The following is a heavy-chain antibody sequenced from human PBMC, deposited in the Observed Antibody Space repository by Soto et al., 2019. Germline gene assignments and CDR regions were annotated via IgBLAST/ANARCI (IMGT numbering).Heavy chain of an antibody. J-gene: IGHJ5*02. CDR1: GYSFTSYG. Sequence: QVQLVQSGAEVKKPGASVKVSCKASGYSFTSYGISWVRQAPGQGLEWMGWISANNGNTNYAQKLQGRVTMTTDTSTSTDYMELRSLRSDDTAVYYCARDRSAVTIDWFDPWGQGTLVTVSS. CDR3: ARDRSAVTIDWFDP. V-gene: IGHV1-18*01. D-gene: IGHD4-17*01. CDR2: ISANNGNT.